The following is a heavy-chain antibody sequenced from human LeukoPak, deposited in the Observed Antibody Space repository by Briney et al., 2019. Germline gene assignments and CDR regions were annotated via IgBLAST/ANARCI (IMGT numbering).Heavy chain of an antibody. J-gene: IGHJ4*02. CDR1: GYTFTGYY. CDR2: LNPNSGVT. Sequence: ASVKVPCKASGYTFTGYYLHWVRQAPGQGLEWMGWLNPNSGVTRYAQNFQGRVTMTRDTSISTAYMELSSLRSDDTAVYYCARDSSGSFGDYWGQGTLVAVSS. D-gene: IGHD6-19*01. CDR3: ARDSSGSFGDY. V-gene: IGHV1-2*02.